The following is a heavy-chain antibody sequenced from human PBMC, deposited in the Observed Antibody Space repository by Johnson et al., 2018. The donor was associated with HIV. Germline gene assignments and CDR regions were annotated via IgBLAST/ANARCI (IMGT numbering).Heavy chain of an antibody. V-gene: IGHV3-30*02. CDR3: ARGAPQWELLFGAFDI. Sequence: QVQLVESGGGLVKPGGSLRLSCAASGFTFSSYGMHWVRQAPGKGLEWVAFIRYDGSNKYYADSVKGRFTISRDNSKNTLYLQMNSLRAEDTAWYYCARGAPQWELLFGAFDIWGQGTMVTVSS. CDR1: GFTFSSYG. J-gene: IGHJ3*02. CDR2: IRYDGSNK. D-gene: IGHD1-26*01.